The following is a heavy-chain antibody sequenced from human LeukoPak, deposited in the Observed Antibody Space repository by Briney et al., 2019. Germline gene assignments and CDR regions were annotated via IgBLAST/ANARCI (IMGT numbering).Heavy chain of an antibody. V-gene: IGHV1-18*01. CDR2: ISAYNGNT. J-gene: IGHJ4*02. CDR1: GGTFSSYA. CDR3: ARARFGELPLSDY. Sequence: VASVKVSCKASGGTFSSYAISWVRQAPGQGLEWMGWISAYNGNTNYAQKLQGRVTMTTDTSTSTAYMELRSLRSDDTAVYYCARARFGELPLSDYWGQGTLVTVSS. D-gene: IGHD3-10*01.